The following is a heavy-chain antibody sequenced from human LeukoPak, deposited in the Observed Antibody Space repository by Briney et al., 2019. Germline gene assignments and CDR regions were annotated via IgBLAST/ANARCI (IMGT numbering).Heavy chain of an antibody. J-gene: IGHJ6*03. V-gene: IGHV3-11*01. CDR1: GFTFSDYY. CDR2: ISSSGSTI. Sequence: SGGSLRLSCAASGFTFSDYYMSWTRQAPGKGLEWVSYISSSGSTIYYADSVKGRFTISRDNAKNSLYLQMNSLRAEDTAVYYCARARQTAPDPYYYYYMDVWGKGTAVTISS. CDR3: ARARQTAPDPYYYYYMDV.